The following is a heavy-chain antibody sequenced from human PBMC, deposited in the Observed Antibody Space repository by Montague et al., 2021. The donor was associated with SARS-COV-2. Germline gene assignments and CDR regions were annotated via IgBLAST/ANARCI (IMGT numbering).Heavy chain of an antibody. D-gene: IGHD2-15*01. Sequence: SETLSLTCTVSGGSISSSSYYWGWIRQPPGKGLEWIGYISDSGSTNYNPSLTSRVTMSVDTSKDQSSLKVNSVTAADTAVYYCARHYSATLPAVYWGQGTLVTVSS. CDR3: ARHYSATLPAVY. V-gene: IGHV4-61*05. J-gene: IGHJ4*02. CDR1: GGSISSSSYY. CDR2: ISDSGST.